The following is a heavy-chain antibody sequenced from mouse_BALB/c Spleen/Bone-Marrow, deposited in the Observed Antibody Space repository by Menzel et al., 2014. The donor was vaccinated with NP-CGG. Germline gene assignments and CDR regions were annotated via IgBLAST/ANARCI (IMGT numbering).Heavy chain of an antibody. CDR1: GYSFTSYW. CDR3: ATYKRPDFDY. V-gene: IGHV1-74*01. CDR2: IDPSDSET. Sequence: QVQLQQPGPQLVRPGASVKISCKASGYSFTSYWMHWMNQRPGQGLEWIGMIDPSDSETRLNQKFKDKATLTVDKSSSTAYMQLSSPKSEDSAVYYCATYKRPDFDYWGQGTTLTVSS. J-gene: IGHJ2*01.